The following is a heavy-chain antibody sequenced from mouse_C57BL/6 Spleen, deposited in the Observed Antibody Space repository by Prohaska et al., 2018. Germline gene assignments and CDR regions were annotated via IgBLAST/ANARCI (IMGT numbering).Heavy chain of an antibody. V-gene: IGHV1-26*01. CDR1: GYTFTDYY. CDR3: ARNYGNYDYAMDY. J-gene: IGHJ4*01. Sequence: SVKISCKASGYTFTDYYMNWVKQSHGKSLEWIGDINPNNGGTSYNQKFKGKATLTVDKSSSTAYMELRNLSSENSAVYYCARNYGNYDYAMDYWGQGTSVTVSS. D-gene: IGHD2-1*01. CDR2: INPNNGGT.